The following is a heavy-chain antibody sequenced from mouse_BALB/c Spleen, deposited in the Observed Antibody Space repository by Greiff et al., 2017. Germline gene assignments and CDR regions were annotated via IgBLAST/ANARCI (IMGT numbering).Heavy chain of an antibody. J-gene: IGHJ2*01. V-gene: IGHV5-17*02. D-gene: IGHD1-1*01. CDR1: GFTFSSFG. CDR3: ARRGTTYYFDY. Sequence: EVNLVESGGGLVQPGGSRKLSCAASGFTFSSFGMHWVRQAPEKGLEWVAYISSGSSTIYYADTVKGRFTISRDNPKNTLFLQMTSLRSEDTAMYYCARRGTTYYFDYWGQGTTLTVSS. CDR2: ISSGSSTI.